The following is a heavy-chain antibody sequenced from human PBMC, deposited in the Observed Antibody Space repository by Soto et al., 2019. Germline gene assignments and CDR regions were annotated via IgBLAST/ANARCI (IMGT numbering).Heavy chain of an antibody. J-gene: IGHJ6*02. CDR1: GGSVSSGSYY. D-gene: IGHD2-2*01. Sequence: SETLSLTCTVSGGSVSSGSYYWSWIRQPPGKGLEWIGYIYYSGSTNYNPSLKSRVTISVDTSKNQFSLKLSSVTAADTAVYYCARVSVLVPAAMPLYYYYGMDVWGQGTTVTVSS. CDR2: IYYSGST. CDR3: ARVSVLVPAAMPLYYYYGMDV. V-gene: IGHV4-61*01.